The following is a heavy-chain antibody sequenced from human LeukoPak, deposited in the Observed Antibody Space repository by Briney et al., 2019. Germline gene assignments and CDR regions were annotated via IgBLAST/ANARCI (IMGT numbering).Heavy chain of an antibody. V-gene: IGHV3-74*01. CDR1: EFSFSSYW. CDR2: IKSDGSAT. Sequence: GGSLRLSCAGSEFSFSSYWMHWVRQPPEKGLEWVFSIKSDGSATAYADSVKGRFSMSTDSATNTASLQMNSLRVEDTAMYYCAMDINGDLFHVWGQGTPVTVSS. D-gene: IGHD2-2*03. CDR3: AMDINGDLFHV. J-gene: IGHJ4*02.